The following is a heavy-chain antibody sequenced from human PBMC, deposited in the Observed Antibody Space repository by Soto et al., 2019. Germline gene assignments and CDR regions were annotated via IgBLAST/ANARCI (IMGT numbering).Heavy chain of an antibody. J-gene: IGHJ4*02. V-gene: IGHV3-33*01. CDR2: IWYDGSNK. Sequence: GGSLRLSCAASGFTFSSYGMHWVRQAPGKGLEWVAVIWYDGSNKYYADSVKGRFTISRDNSKNTLYLQMNSLRAEDTAVYYCAREAYYDSSGYFPDFDYWGQGTLVTVSS. CDR3: AREAYYDSSGYFPDFDY. D-gene: IGHD3-22*01. CDR1: GFTFSSYG.